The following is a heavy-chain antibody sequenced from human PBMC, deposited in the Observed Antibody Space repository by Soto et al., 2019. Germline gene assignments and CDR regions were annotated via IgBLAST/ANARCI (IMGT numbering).Heavy chain of an antibody. CDR3: AKVRNFYYDSSGYYSDY. J-gene: IGHJ4*02. D-gene: IGHD3-22*01. V-gene: IGHV3-23*01. CDR1: GFTFSSFA. Sequence: PGGSLRLSCAASGFTFSSFAMTYVRQAPGKGLEWVSAMSGSGSRTYYADSVQGRFTISRDNSKNTLYLQMNSLRAEDTAVYYCAKVRNFYYDSSGYYSDYWGQGTLVTSPQ. CDR2: MSGSGSRT.